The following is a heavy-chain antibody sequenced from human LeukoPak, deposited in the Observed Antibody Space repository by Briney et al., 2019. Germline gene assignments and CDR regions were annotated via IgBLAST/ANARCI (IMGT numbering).Heavy chain of an antibody. J-gene: IGHJ4*02. D-gene: IGHD1-26*01. V-gene: IGHV4-39*01. CDR1: GGSISSPISY. Sequence: PSETLSLTCTVSGGSISSPISYWGWIRQPPGKGLEWIATVLHSGATFYSPSLEGRLTISIDTSTNQFPLKMTSMTAADTAVYYCARRIVGVIDAFDYWGQGALVTVSS. CDR2: VLHSGAT. CDR3: ARRIVGVIDAFDY.